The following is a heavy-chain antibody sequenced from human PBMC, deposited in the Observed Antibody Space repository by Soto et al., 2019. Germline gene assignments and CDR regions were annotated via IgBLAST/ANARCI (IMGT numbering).Heavy chain of an antibody. D-gene: IGHD3-10*01. CDR2: IKQDGSEK. CDR3: ARKPGAQYYYYGMDV. V-gene: IGHV3-7*01. Sequence: GGSLRLSCAASGFTFSSYWMSWVRQAPGKGLEWVANIKQDGSEKYYVDSVKGRFTISRDNAKNSLYLQMNSLRAEDTAVYYCARKPGAQYYYYGMDVWGQGTTVTVSS. CDR1: GFTFSSYW. J-gene: IGHJ6*02.